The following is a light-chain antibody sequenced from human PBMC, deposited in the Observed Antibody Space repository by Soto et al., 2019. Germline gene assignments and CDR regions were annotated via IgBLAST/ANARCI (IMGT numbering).Light chain of an antibody. CDR3: SSYTSSSTSPYV. CDR2: EVS. Sequence: QSVLTQPASVSGSPGQSITISCTGTSSDVGGYDYVSWYQQHPGKAPKLMIYEVSNRPSGVFNRFSGSKSGNTASLTISGLQAEDEADYYCSSYTSSSTSPYVFGTGT. V-gene: IGLV2-14*01. J-gene: IGLJ1*01. CDR1: SSDVGGYDY.